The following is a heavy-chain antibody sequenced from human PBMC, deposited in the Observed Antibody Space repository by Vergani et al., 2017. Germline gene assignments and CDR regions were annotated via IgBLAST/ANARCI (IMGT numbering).Heavy chain of an antibody. Sequence: QVQLVESGGGVVQPGGSLRLSCAASGFTFSSYGMHWVRPAPGKGLEWVAFIRYDGSNKYYADSVKGRFTISRDNSKNTLYRQMNSLRAEDTAVYYCAKDQREQWTYYFDYWGQGTLVTVSS. CDR3: AKDQREQWTYYFDY. CDR2: IRYDGSNK. CDR1: GFTFSSYG. J-gene: IGHJ4*02. V-gene: IGHV3-30*02. D-gene: IGHD6-19*01.